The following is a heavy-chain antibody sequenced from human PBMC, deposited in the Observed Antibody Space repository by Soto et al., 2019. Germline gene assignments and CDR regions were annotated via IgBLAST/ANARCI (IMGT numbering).Heavy chain of an antibody. D-gene: IGHD6-19*01. CDR3: AREVGGWGNWFDP. V-gene: IGHV3-53*01. J-gene: IGHJ5*02. Sequence: EVQLVESGGGLIQPGGSLRLSCAASGFTVSSNYMSWVRQAPGKGLEWVSVIYSGGSTYYADSVKGRFTISRDNSKNTLYLQMNSLRAEATAVSYCAREVGGWGNWFDPWGQGTLVTVSS. CDR1: GFTVSSNY. CDR2: IYSGGST.